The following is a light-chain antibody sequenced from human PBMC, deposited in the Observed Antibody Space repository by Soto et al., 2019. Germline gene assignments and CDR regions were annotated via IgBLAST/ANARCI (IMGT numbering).Light chain of an antibody. Sequence: QSVLTQPPSVSGAPGQRVTISCTGSSSNIGTGYDVHWYQQLPGTAPKLLIYGSSNRPSGVPDRFSGSKSATSASLAITGLQAEDEADYYCQSYDNSPSGNYVFGTGTKVTVL. CDR2: GSS. CDR3: QSYDNSPSGNYV. J-gene: IGLJ1*01. V-gene: IGLV1-40*01. CDR1: SSNIGTGYD.